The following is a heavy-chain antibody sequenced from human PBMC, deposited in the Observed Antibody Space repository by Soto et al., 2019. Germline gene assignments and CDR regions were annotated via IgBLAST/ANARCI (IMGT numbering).Heavy chain of an antibody. CDR3: AKDLPDYGDDYYYYGMDV. CDR2: ISYDGSNK. CDR1: GFTFSSYG. V-gene: IGHV3-30*18. D-gene: IGHD4-17*01. J-gene: IGHJ6*02. Sequence: QVQLVESGGGVVQPGRSLRLSCAASGFTFSSYGMHWVRQAPGKGLEWVAVISYDGSNKYYADSVKGRFTISRDNSKNTRYLQMNSLRAEDTAVYYCAKDLPDYGDDYYYYGMDVWGQGTTVTVSS.